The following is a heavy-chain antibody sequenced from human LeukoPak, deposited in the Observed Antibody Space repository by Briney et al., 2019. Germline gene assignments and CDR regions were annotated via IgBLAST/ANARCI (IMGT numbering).Heavy chain of an antibody. D-gene: IGHD2-2*01. CDR2: IYPGDSDT. CDR1: GHSFTSYW. Sequence: EESLKISCKGSGHSFTSYWIGWVRQVPGKGLEWMGIIYPGDSDTRYSPSFQGQVTISADKSISTAYLQWSSLKASDTAMYYCARTTYCSSTSCPTSEWFDPWGQGTLVTVSS. V-gene: IGHV5-51*01. J-gene: IGHJ5*02. CDR3: ARTTYCSSTSCPTSEWFDP.